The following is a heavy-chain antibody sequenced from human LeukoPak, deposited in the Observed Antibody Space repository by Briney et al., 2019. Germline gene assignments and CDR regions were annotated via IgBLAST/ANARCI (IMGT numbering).Heavy chain of an antibody. CDR3: AKEGYGSTWNADFDY. D-gene: IGHD6-13*01. CDR2: ISGNGVIT. CDR1: RFTFSSYA. V-gene: IGHV3-23*01. J-gene: IGHJ4*02. Sequence: GGSLRLSCAASRFTFSSYAMSWVRQAPGEALEWVSAISGNGVITYYAESVKGRFTISRDNSKNTLYLQMDSLRAEDTAVDYCAKEGYGSTWNADFDYWGQGTLVIVSS.